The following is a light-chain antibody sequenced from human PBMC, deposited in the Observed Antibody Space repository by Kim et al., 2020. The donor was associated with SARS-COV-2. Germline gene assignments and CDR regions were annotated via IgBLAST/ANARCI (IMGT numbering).Light chain of an antibody. CDR3: SSRDSSVKHWV. CDR1: IHRRYY. CDR2: AKT. J-gene: IGLJ3*02. Sequence: LGQTVRIPCQGDIHRRYYTNLYQHKPGPAPVLVIYAKTYPPSGIPDLVSGSTSGNTASLTISGAQAEDDADYYCSSRDSSVKHWVFGGGTQLTVL. V-gene: IGLV3-19*01.